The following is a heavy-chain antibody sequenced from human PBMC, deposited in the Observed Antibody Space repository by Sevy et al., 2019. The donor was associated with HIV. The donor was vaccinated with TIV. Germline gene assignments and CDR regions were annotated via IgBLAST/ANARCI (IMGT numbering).Heavy chain of an antibody. J-gene: IGHJ5*02. CDR2: MNPNSGNT. CDR1: GYTFTSYD. CDR3: ARGGRIYSSTKTAVDP. Sequence: ASVKVSCKASGYTFTSYDINWVRQATGQGLEWMGWMNPNSGNTGYAQKFQGRVTMTRNTSISTAYMELSSLRSEDTAVYYCARGGRIYSSTKTAVDPWGQGTLVTVSS. D-gene: IGHD6-13*01. V-gene: IGHV1-8*01.